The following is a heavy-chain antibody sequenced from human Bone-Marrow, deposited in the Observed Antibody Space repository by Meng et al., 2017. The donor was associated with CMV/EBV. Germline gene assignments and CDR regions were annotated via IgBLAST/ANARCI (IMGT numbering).Heavy chain of an antibody. V-gene: IGHV3-20*04. J-gene: IGHJ2*01. D-gene: IGHD2/OR15-2a*01. CDR1: GFTFDDYG. CDR3: GRRRPSVRGWCFDL. Sequence: GESLKISCVASGFTFDDYGMSWVRQAPGQGQEWVSGISWDGRSIGYADSVKGRFTTSRDNAENSLYLQMNSLRAEDTAFYYCGRRRPSVRGWCFDLWGRGTRVTVSS. CDR2: ISWDGRSI.